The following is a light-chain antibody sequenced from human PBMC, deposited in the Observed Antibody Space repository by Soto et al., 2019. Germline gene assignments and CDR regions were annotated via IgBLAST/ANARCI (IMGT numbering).Light chain of an antibody. J-gene: IGKJ1*01. CDR2: AAS. V-gene: IGKV1-6*01. Sequence: AIQMTQSPSSLSASVGDRVTITCRASQGIRNDLNWYQQKPGKAPKLLIYAASSLQSGFSSKFSGSGSGTDFTPTINSLQPEDFATYYCLQEYNNPRTFGQRTKAEIK. CDR1: QGIRND. CDR3: LQEYNNPRT.